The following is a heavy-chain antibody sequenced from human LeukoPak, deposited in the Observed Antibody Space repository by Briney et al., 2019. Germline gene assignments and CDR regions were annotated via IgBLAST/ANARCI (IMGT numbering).Heavy chain of an antibody. Sequence: GGSLRLSCAASGFTVSSNSMSWVRQPPGKGLEWVSVIYSSGSTYYADSVKGRFTISRDNSKNTLYLQMNSLRAEDTAVYYCARGSGSGWIDDWGQGTLLAVSS. CDR2: IYSSGST. D-gene: IGHD6-19*01. J-gene: IGHJ4*02. V-gene: IGHV3-53*03. CDR3: ARGSGSGWIDD. CDR1: GFTVSSNS.